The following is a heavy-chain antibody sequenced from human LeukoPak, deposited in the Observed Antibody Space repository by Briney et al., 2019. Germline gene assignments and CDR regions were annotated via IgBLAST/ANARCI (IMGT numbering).Heavy chain of an antibody. D-gene: IGHD3-10*01. Sequence: SETLSLTCTVSGGSISSSSCYWGWIRQPPGKGLEWIGSIYYSGSTYYNPSLKSRVTISVDASKNQFSLKLSSVTAADTAVYFPMVRGVIDDYWGQGTLVTVSS. CDR3: MVRGVIDDY. CDR2: IYYSGST. J-gene: IGHJ4*02. V-gene: IGHV4-39*01. CDR1: GGSISSSSCY.